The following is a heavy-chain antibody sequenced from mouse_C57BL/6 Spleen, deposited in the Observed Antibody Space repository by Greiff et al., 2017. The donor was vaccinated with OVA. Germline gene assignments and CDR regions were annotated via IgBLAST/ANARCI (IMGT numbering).Heavy chain of an antibody. CDR2: ITTSNGGT. CDR1: GYTFTSYW. J-gene: IGHJ3*01. Sequence: QVQLQQPGTELVQPGASVKLSCKASGYTFTSYWMHWVKQTPGQGLEWIGNITTSNGGTNYHEKLKSKATMTVDKSTNTAYMQLSSVTSEDSAVYCCANSRTWFAYWGQGALVTVSA. CDR3: ANSRTWFAY. V-gene: IGHV1-53*01.